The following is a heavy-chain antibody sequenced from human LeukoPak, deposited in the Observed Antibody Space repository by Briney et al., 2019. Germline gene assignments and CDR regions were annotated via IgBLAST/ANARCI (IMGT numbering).Heavy chain of an antibody. V-gene: IGHV3-66*01. J-gene: IGHJ4*02. CDR2: IYSGGTT. CDR1: GFTVSSNY. D-gene: IGHD4-17*01. Sequence: PGGSLRLSCAVSGFTVSSNYMSWVRQAPGKGLEWVSVIYSGGTTYYADSVKGRFTISRDNSKNTLYLQMSSLRAEDTAVYYCAREGGGNGDRSFYYWGQGTLVTVSS. CDR3: AREGGGNGDRSFYY.